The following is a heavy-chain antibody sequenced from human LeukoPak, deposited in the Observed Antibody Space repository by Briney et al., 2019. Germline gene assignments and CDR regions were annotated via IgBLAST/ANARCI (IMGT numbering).Heavy chain of an antibody. V-gene: IGHV3-7*01. CDR2: IKQDGSEK. CDR3: ARDGVQLWLMNGTEFDY. Sequence: GGSLRLSCAASGFTFSSYWMSWVRQAPGKGLEWVANIKQDGSEKYYVDSVKGRFTISRDNAKNSLYLQMNSLRAEDTAVYYCARDGVQLWLMNGTEFDYWGQGTLVTVSS. CDR1: GFTFSSYW. J-gene: IGHJ4*02. D-gene: IGHD5-18*01.